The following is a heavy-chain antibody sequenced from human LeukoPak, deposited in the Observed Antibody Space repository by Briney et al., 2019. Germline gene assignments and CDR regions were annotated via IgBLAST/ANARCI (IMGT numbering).Heavy chain of an antibody. D-gene: IGHD3-16*01. V-gene: IGHV3-66*01. CDR2: IYSGGST. J-gene: IGHJ3*02. CDR1: GFTVSSNY. Sequence: PGGSLRLSCAASGFTVSSNYMSWVRQAPGKGLEWVSVIYSGGSTYYADSVKGRFAISRDNSKNTLYLQMNSLRAEDTAVYYCARDWGIHAFDIWGQGTMVTVSS. CDR3: ARDWGIHAFDI.